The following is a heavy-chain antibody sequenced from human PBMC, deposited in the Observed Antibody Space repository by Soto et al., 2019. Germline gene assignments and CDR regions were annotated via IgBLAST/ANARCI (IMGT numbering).Heavy chain of an antibody. Sequence: GGSLRLSCAASGFTFSSYGMHWVRQAPGKGLEWVAVISYDGSNKYYADSVKGRFTISRDNSKNTLYLQMNSLRAEDTAVYYCEKDSSGYLQDYWGQGTLVTVSS. CDR3: EKDSSGYLQDY. J-gene: IGHJ4*02. V-gene: IGHV3-30*18. D-gene: IGHD3-22*01. CDR2: ISYDGSNK. CDR1: GFTFSSYG.